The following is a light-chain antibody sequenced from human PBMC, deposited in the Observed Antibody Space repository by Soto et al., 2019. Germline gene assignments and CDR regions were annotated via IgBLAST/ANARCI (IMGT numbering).Light chain of an antibody. CDR3: QQYAESPLT. CDR1: QSVGRNY. V-gene: IGKV3-20*01. CDR2: DAS. J-gene: IGKJ4*01. Sequence: RSWLPGESSTLSCRASQSVGRNYLAWFKHKPGQAPRLVIYDASNRATGVPDRFSGSGSGTEFTLTVTRLEPEDFEVYYCQQYAESPLTFGGGTKVDI.